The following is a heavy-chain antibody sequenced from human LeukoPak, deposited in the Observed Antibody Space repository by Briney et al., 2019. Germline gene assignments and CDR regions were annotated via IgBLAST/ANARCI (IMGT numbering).Heavy chain of an antibody. CDR1: GGSFSGYY. Sequence: SETLSLTCAVYGGSFSGYYWSWIRQPPGKGLEWIGEINHSGSTNYNPSLKSRVTISVDTSKNQFSLKLSSVTAADTAVYYCARGVKEYYYDSSGYYYSWIDYWGQGTLVTVSS. V-gene: IGHV4-34*01. D-gene: IGHD3-22*01. J-gene: IGHJ4*02. CDR3: ARGVKEYYYDSSGYYYSWIDY. CDR2: INHSGST.